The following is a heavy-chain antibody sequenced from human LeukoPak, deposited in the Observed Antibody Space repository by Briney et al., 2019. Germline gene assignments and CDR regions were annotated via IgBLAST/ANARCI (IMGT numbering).Heavy chain of an antibody. CDR2: INPNSGGT. D-gene: IGHD6-13*01. J-gene: IGHJ4*02. CDR1: GYTFTGYY. Sequence: ASVKVSCKASGYTFTGYYMHWVRQAPGQGLEWMGWINPNSGGTNYAQKFQGRVTMTRDTSISTAYMELSRLRSDDTAVYYCASLSGAAAGRGVDYWGQGTLVTVSS. V-gene: IGHV1-2*02. CDR3: ASLSGAAAGRGVDY.